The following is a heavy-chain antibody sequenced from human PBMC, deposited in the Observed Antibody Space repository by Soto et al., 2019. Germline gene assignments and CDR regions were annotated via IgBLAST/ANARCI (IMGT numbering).Heavy chain of an antibody. CDR3: ARHRAGRYDPSLNWFDP. D-gene: IGHD3-3*01. CDR2: IYYSGST. Sequence: QLQLQESGPGLVKPSETLSLTCTVSGGSISSSSYYWGWIRQPPGKGLEWIGSIYYSGSTYYNPAIQTRVTTSVDTSKNQFSLTLSSVTAADTAVYYCARHRAGRYDPSLNWFDPWGQGTLVTVSS. CDR1: GGSISSSSYY. V-gene: IGHV4-39*01. J-gene: IGHJ5*02.